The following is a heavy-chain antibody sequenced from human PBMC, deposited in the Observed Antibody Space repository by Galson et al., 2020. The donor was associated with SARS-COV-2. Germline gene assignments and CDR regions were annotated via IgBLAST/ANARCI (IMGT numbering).Heavy chain of an antibody. CDR2: IYWDDDE. CDR3: AHRRSDSDDGGDDGDFYFSADDV. CDR1: GLSLPTSGGG. D-gene: IGHD2-21*01. J-gene: IGHJ3*01. V-gene: IGHV2-5*02. Sequence: SGPTLLKLTQPLTLTCTFSGLSLPTSGGGVGWIRQPPGKALDWLAIIYWDDDERYSPSLKSRLTITKDTSKNQVVLTMTNMDPVDTATYECAHRRSDSDDGGDDGDFYFSADDVWGQGTMVTVSS.